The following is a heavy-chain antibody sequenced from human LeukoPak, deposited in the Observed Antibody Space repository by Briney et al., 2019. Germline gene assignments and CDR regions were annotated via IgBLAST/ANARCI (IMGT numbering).Heavy chain of an antibody. CDR1: GDSISSGSHW. CDR3: ARAYYYYMDV. CDR2: ISASGST. J-gene: IGHJ6*03. V-gene: IGHV4-61*02. Sequence: PSETLSLTCTVSGDSISSGSHWWTWIRQPAGKGLEWIGRISASGSTNYNPSLKSRVTISVDTSKNQFSLKLSSVTAADTAVYYCARAYYYYMDVWGKGTTVTVSS.